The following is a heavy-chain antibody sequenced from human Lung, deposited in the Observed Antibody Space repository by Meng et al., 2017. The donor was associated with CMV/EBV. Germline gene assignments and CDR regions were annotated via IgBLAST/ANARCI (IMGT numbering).Heavy chain of an antibody. CDR2: ISGSGYNI. V-gene: IGHV3-23*01. Sequence: GGSLRLSCTASRFTFSNHGMNWVRQAPGKGLEWVSSISGSGYNIYYADSVQGRFTISRDNSENTLYLQMNSLRAEDTAVYFCAKYQTKETPMVVVMDDWGKGNXVNVAS. CDR1: RFTFSNHG. J-gene: IGHJ6*04. CDR3: AKYQTKETPMVVVMDD. D-gene: IGHD2-15*01.